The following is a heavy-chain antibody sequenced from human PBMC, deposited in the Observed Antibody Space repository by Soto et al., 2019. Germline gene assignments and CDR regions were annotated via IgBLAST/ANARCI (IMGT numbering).Heavy chain of an antibody. V-gene: IGHV1-18*01. CDR3: ARDRGVAPPVAGNTHYYYYMDV. J-gene: IGHJ6*03. CDR1: GYSFTIYG. D-gene: IGHD6-19*01. Sequence: QDPLVQSGSEVKKPGASVKVSCKASGYSFTIYGITWVRQAPGQGFEWMGWISAYNGDTNYAQKLQGRVTMTTDASTSTAYLELRSLRSDDTAVYYCARDRGVAPPVAGNTHYYYYMDVWGKGTTVTVSS. CDR2: ISAYNGDT.